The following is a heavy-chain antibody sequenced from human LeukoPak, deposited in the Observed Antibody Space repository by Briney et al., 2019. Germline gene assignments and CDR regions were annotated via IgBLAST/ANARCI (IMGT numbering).Heavy chain of an antibody. V-gene: IGHV3-21*01. Sequence: GVLRLSCASSGFTFSIYSMNWVRQAPGQGLAWVSSISSSSSYIFYADSVKGRFTISRDNAKNSLYLQMNSLRAEDTAVYYCARGGRIAAVVVDYWGQGTLVTVSS. D-gene: IGHD6-13*01. CDR2: ISSSSSYI. J-gene: IGHJ4*02. CDR1: GFTFSIYS. CDR3: ARGGRIAAVVVDY.